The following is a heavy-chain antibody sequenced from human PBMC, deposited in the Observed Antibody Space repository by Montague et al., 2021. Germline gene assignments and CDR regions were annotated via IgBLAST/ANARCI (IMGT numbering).Heavy chain of an antibody. D-gene: IGHD2-2*01. Sequence: PVLVKPTQTLTLTCTFSGFSLSTNGAGVGWFRQPPGKALDWLALIYWDDDKRYSPSLKNRLTVTKDTSKNQVVLTVTNMDPVDTATYYCAHRSSTSLIDYWGQGTLLTVSS. CDR2: IYWDDDK. V-gene: IGHV2-5*02. CDR3: AHRSSTSLIDY. J-gene: IGHJ4*02. CDR1: GFSLSTNGAG.